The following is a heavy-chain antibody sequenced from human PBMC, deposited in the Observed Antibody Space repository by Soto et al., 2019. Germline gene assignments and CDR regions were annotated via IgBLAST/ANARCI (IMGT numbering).Heavy chain of an antibody. V-gene: IGHV3-23*01. J-gene: IGHJ4*02. CDR3: AKGVGSSSWYVCFDY. CDR2: ISGSGGST. D-gene: IGHD6-13*01. Sequence: GGSLRLSCAASGFTFSSYAMSWVRQAPGRGLEWVSAISGSGGSTYYADSVKGRFTISRDNSKNTLYLQMNSLRAEDTAVYYCAKGVGSSSWYVCFDYWGQGTLVTVSS. CDR1: GFTFSSYA.